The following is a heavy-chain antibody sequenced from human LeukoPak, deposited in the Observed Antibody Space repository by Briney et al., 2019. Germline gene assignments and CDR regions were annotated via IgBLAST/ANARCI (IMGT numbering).Heavy chain of an antibody. Sequence: ASVKVSCKASGYTFTSYYMHWVRQAPGQGLEWMGIINPSGGSTSYAQKFQGRVTMTRDTSTSTVYMELSSLRSEDTAVYYCARDPFYDFWSGYSFTFDYWGQGTLVTGSS. V-gene: IGHV1-46*01. D-gene: IGHD3-3*01. J-gene: IGHJ4*02. CDR1: GYTFTSYY. CDR2: INPSGGST. CDR3: ARDPFYDFWSGYSFTFDY.